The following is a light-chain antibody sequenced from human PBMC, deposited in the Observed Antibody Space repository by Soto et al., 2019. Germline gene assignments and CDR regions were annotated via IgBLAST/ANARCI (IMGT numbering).Light chain of an antibody. V-gene: IGKV1-39*01. CDR3: QHRSNWPPLT. CDR2: AAS. Sequence: DIQMTQSPSALSASVGDRVTITCRASQSVSTFVSWFQLKPGKAPQPLIYAASSLQTGVPSRFSGSGSGTDFTLIISSLQPEDFAVYYCQHRSNWPPLTFGQGTRLEIK. CDR1: QSVSTF. J-gene: IGKJ5*01.